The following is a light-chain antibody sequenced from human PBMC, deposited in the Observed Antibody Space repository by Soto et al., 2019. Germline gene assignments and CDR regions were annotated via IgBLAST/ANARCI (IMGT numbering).Light chain of an antibody. J-gene: IGKJ1*01. Sequence: DIPMTQSPSSLSTPMGDRVIITCRASQGIGNRLAWYQQKPGEVPKLLIYDASTLHSGVPSRFSGSGSGTDFTLIISSLQPEDVATYYCQTYNRAPWTFGQGTKVEIK. CDR1: QGIGNR. CDR3: QTYNRAPWT. CDR2: DAS. V-gene: IGKV1-27*01.